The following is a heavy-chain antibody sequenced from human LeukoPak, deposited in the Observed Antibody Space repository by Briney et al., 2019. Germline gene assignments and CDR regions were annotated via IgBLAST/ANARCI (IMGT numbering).Heavy chain of an antibody. V-gene: IGHV4-59*08. J-gene: IGHJ6*02. Sequence: SETLSLTCTVSGGSISSYYWSWIRQPPGKGLEWIGYIYYSGSTNYNPSLKSRVTISVDTSKNQFSLKLSSVTAADTAVYYCARHGIAVAGTPADSYYYYYGMDVRGQGTTVTVSS. CDR2: IYYSGST. CDR1: GGSISSYY. D-gene: IGHD6-19*01. CDR3: ARHGIAVAGTPADSYYYYYGMDV.